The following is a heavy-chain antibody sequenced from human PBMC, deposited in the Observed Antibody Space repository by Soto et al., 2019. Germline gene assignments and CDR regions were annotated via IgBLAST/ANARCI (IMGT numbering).Heavy chain of an antibody. CDR2: ISYDGTTT. V-gene: IGHV3-30*03. Sequence: WGSLRLSCSASGFTFNKYDKQWVHQAPGKGLEWVAVISYDGTTTYHADSVKGRFTISRDNAKNTLFLQMDSQRAEDTAVYYWAHPRGHGVFDAYDIWGQGAMVTVSS. D-gene: IGHD4-17*01. CDR1: GFTFNKYD. CDR3: AHPRGHGVFDAYDI. J-gene: IGHJ3*02.